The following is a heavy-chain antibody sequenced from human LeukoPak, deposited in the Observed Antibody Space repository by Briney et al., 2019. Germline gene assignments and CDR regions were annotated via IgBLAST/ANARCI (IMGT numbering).Heavy chain of an antibody. CDR3: ARGGDGYKSIPFDY. D-gene: IGHD5-24*01. Sequence: PGGSLRLSCAASGFTFSSYGMHWVRQPPGKGLEWVANIKQDGSEKYYVDSVKGRFTISRDNAKNSLYLQMNNLSIEDTAVYYCARGGDGYKSIPFDYWGQGALVTVSS. CDR1: GFTFSSYG. V-gene: IGHV3-7*01. CDR2: IKQDGSEK. J-gene: IGHJ4*02.